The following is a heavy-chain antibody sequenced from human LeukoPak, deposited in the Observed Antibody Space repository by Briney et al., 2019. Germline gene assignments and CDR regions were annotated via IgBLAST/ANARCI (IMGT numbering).Heavy chain of an antibody. CDR2: ISGGGGST. J-gene: IGHJ4*02. D-gene: IGHD2-15*01. CDR3: AVAVVVAATPDY. Sequence: GGSLRLSCAASGFIFSSYAMGWVRQAPGKGLEWVSTISGGGGSTYYADSVKGRFTISRDNAKNTLYLQMNSLRAEDTAVYYCAVAVVVAATPDYWGQGTLVAVSS. CDR1: GFIFSSYA. V-gene: IGHV3-23*01.